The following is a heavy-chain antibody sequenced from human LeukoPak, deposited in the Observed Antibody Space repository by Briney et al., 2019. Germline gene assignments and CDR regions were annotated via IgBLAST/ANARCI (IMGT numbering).Heavy chain of an antibody. V-gene: IGHV4-34*01. CDR1: GFTFRNYA. J-gene: IGHJ4*02. D-gene: IGHD3-16*02. CDR2: INHSGST. Sequence: GSLRLSCAASGFTFRNYAMSWIRQPPGKGLEWIGEINHSGSTNYNPSLKSRVTISVDTSKNQFSLKLSSVTAADTAVYYCARDGLWGSYGFHYFDYWGQGTLVTVSS. CDR3: ARDGLWGSYGFHYFDY.